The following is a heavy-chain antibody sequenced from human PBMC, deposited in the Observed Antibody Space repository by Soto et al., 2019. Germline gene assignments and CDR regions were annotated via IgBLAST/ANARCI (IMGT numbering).Heavy chain of an antibody. CDR3: ARQDNRDYSSSYAVDI. CDR1: GGSFNDYY. J-gene: IGHJ3*02. CDR2: INHIGKT. V-gene: IGHV4-34*01. D-gene: IGHD3-22*01. Sequence: QLQLHQWGAGLLKPSETMSLTCDVYGGSFNDYYWTWIRQPPGKGLEWIGEINHIGKTNYNPSLKSQFTLGVDTPKSQFVLKLNSVTAADTAVYVCARQDNRDYSSSYAVDIWGLGTLVTVSS.